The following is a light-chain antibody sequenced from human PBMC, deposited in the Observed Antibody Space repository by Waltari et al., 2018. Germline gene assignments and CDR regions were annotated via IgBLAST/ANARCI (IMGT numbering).Light chain of an antibody. CDR1: SNDVGSYNL. J-gene: IGLJ2*01. V-gene: IGLV2-23*02. CDR3: SSYAGSTTLVI. CDR2: EVT. Sequence: QSALTQPASVSGSPGQSITISCTGTSNDVGSYNLVSWYQQYPGNAPTLIIYEVTKRPSGVSSRFSGSKSGNTAALTISGLQAEDEADYYCSSYAGSTTLVIFGGGTKLTV.